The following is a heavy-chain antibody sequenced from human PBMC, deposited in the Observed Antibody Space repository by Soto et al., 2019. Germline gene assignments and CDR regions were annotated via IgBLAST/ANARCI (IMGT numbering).Heavy chain of an antibody. CDR1: GGSISSYY. D-gene: IGHD5-18*01. CDR3: ARVDTAMVINY. V-gene: IGHV4-59*01. J-gene: IGHJ4*02. Sequence: SETLSLTCTVSGGSISSYYWSWIRQPPGKGLEWIGYIYYSGSTNYNPSLKSRVTISVDTSKNQFSLKLSSVTAADTAVYYCARVDTAMVINYWGQGTLVTVSS. CDR2: IYYSGST.